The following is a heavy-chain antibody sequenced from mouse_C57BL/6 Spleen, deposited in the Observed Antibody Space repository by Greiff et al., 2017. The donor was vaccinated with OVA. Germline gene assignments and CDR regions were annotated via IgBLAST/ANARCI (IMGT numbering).Heavy chain of an antibody. V-gene: IGHV1-82*01. Sequence: VQRVESGPELVKPGASVKISCKASGYAFSSSWMNWVKQRPGKGLEWIGRIYPGDGDTNYNGKFKGKATLTADKSSSTAYMQLSSLTSEDSAVYFCAREGLVYAMDYWGQGTSVTVSS. CDR1: GYAFSSSW. J-gene: IGHJ4*01. CDR2: IYPGDGDT. D-gene: IGHD3-3*01. CDR3: AREGLVYAMDY.